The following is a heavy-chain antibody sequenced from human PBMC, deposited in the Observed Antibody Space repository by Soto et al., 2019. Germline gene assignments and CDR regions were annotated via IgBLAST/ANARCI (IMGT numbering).Heavy chain of an antibody. CDR3: AAGSPSSGSYQGAFDI. CDR1: GFTFTSSA. D-gene: IGHD1-26*01. V-gene: IGHV1-58*01. J-gene: IGHJ3*02. CDR2: IVVGSGNT. Sequence: ASVKVSCKASGFTFTSSAVQWVRQARGQRLEWIGWIVVGSGNTNYAQKFQERVTITRDMSTSTAYMELSSLRSEDTAVYYCAAGSPSSGSYQGAFDIWGQGTMVTVSS.